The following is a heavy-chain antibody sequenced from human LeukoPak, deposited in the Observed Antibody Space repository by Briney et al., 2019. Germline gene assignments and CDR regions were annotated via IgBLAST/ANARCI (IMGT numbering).Heavy chain of an antibody. V-gene: IGHV1-18*01. CDR2: ISAYNGNT. CDR3: ARDPSIAAWAKYNWFDP. J-gene: IGHJ5*02. CDR1: GYTFTSYG. D-gene: IGHD6-6*01. Sequence: ASVKVSCKASGYTFTSYGISWGRQAPGQGLEWRGWISAYNGNTNYAQKLKGRVTMTTDTSTSTAYMELRRPRSDDTAVYYCARDPSIAAWAKYNWFDPWGQGTLVTVSS.